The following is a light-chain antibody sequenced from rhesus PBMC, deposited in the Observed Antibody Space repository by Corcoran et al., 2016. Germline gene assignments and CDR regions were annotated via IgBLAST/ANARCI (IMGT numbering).Light chain of an antibody. J-gene: IGKJ3*01. CDR3: QQCYGPPFT. CDR1: ENVNNY. CDR2: KAS. Sequence: DIQMTQSPSPRSATVGDRVTITCRARENVNNYLNWYQQKPGKAPKLLIYKASTLQSGVPSRISGSGSGTDYTLTISSLQPEDVATFDCQQCYGPPFTFGPGTKLDI. V-gene: IGKV1-74*01.